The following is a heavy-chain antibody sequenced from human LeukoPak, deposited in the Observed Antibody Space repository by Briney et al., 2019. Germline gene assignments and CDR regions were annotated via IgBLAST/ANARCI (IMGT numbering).Heavy chain of an antibody. CDR2: IYYSEST. CDR1: GGSISSSSDY. J-gene: IGHJ4*02. Sequence: PSETLSLTCSVSGGSISSSSDYWVWIPQPPGKGLVWIGSIYYSESTYYNTSHNSRTTITDNTKKYQFSLKLSCVAAADLSVYYCARREAAGVLDYWGQGAMVSVCS. CDR3: ARREAAGVLDY. D-gene: IGHD6-13*01. V-gene: IGHV4-39*01.